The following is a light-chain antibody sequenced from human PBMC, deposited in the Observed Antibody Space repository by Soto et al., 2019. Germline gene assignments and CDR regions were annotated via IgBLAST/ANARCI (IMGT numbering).Light chain of an antibody. J-gene: IGKJ4*01. CDR3: QKYNSVPS. Sequence: DIQMTQSPSSLSASVGDRVTISCRASQGIRNYVAWYQQRPGKVPKLLIYAASTLQSGVPSRFSGSGYGTDFTLTISSLQPEDVATYYCQKYNSVPSFGGGTKVEIK. CDR2: AAS. V-gene: IGKV1-27*01. CDR1: QGIRNY.